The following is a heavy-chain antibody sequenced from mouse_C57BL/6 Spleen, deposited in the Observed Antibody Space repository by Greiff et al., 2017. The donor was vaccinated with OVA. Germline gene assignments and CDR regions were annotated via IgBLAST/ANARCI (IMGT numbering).Heavy chain of an antibody. CDR1: GFTFSDYY. J-gene: IGHJ1*03. Sequence: EVKLMESEGGLVQPGSSMKLSCTASGFTFSDYYMAWVRQVPEKGLEWVANINYDGSSTYYLDSLKSRFIISRDNAKNILYLQMSSLKSEDTATYYGAREKTVVAHWYFDVWGTGTTVTVSS. CDR2: INYDGSST. V-gene: IGHV5-16*01. D-gene: IGHD1-1*01. CDR3: AREKTVVAHWYFDV.